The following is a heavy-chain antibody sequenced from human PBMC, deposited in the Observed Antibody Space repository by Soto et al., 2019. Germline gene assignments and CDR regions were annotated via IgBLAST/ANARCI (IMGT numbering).Heavy chain of an antibody. CDR3: AKGKFDFWNSYYTGPNYGLDV. V-gene: IGHV3-23*01. D-gene: IGHD3-3*01. CDR2: FSGGGGTT. CDR1: GFTFSSYA. Sequence: RLSSLASGFTFSSYAMSWVRQAPGKGLEWVSGFSGGGGTTYYADSVRGRFTVSRDNSKNTLSLQMNSLRAEDTAVYYCAKGKFDFWNSYYTGPNYGLDVWGQGTTVAVAS. J-gene: IGHJ6*02.